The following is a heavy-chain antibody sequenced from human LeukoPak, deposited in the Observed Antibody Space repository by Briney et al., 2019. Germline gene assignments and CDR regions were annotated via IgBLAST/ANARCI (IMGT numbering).Heavy chain of an antibody. CDR3: ARGRSGSYIYYYYYYMDV. V-gene: IGHV4-34*01. D-gene: IGHD1-26*01. CDR2: INHSGST. J-gene: IGHJ6*03. CDR1: GGSFSGYY. Sequence: PSETLSLTCAVYGGSFSGYYWSWIRQPPGKGLEWIGEINHSGSTNYNPSLKSRVTISVDTSKDQFSLKLSSVTAADTAVYYCARGRSGSYIYYYYYYMDVWGKGTTVTVSS.